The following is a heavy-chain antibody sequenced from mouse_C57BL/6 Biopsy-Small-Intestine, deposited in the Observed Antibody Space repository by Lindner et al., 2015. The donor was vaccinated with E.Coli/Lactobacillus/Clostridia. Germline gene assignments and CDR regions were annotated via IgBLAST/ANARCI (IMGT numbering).Heavy chain of an antibody. CDR1: GFNIKDDY. J-gene: IGHJ2*01. CDR2: IYPGSGST. CDR3: APGFDY. D-gene: IGHD4-1*01. Sequence: VQLQESGAELVRPGASVKLSCTASGFNIKDDYMHWVKQRPGQGLEWIGDIYPGSGSTNYNEKFKSKATLTVDTSSSTAYMQLSSLTSEDSAVYYCAPGFDYWGQGTTLTVSS. V-gene: IGHV1-55*01.